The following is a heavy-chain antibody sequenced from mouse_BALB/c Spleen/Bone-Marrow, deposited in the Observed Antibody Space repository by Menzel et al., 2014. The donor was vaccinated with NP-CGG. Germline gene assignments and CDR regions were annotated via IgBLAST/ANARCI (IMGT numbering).Heavy chain of an antibody. CDR2: IYPSDSYT. D-gene: IGHD1-1*01. CDR1: GYTFTSYW. V-gene: IGHV1-69*02. CDR3: TREGYYGSSYVDY. Sequence: QGQLQQSGAELVRPGASVKLSCKASGYTFTSYWINWVKQRPGQGLEWIGNIYPSDSYTNYNQKFKDKATLTVDKSSSTAYMQLSRPTSEDSAVYYCTREGYYGSSYVDYWGQATTPTVSS. J-gene: IGHJ2*01.